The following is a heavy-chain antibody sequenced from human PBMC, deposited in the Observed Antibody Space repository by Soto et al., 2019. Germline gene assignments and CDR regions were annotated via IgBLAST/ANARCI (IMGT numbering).Heavy chain of an antibody. V-gene: IGHV3-23*01. D-gene: IGHD2-21*01. CDR2: ISNSGGRT. Sequence: EVQVLESGGGLVQPGGSLRLSCAGSGFTFSNYAMSWVRQAPGKGPEWVSDISNSGGRTDYADSVKGRFTISRDNSKNTLYLEMNSLRVEDPAVYYCAKRRKVVFLPWDYWGQGTLVTVSS. CDR3: AKRRKVVFLPWDY. J-gene: IGHJ4*02. CDR1: GFTFSNYA.